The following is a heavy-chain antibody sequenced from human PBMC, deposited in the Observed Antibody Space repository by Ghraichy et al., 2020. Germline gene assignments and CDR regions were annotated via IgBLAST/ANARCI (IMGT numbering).Heavy chain of an antibody. V-gene: IGHV3-7*01. CDR1: GFTFNRHW. D-gene: IGHD1-14*01. CDR3: ARGVEPPTD. CDR2: IKQDGSEK. Sequence: GSLRLSCAASGFTFNRHWMSWVRQAPGRGLEWVANIKQDGSEKYYVDSVKGRFTVSRDNAKNSLYLQMNSLRAEDTALYYCARGVEPPTDWGQGALVTVSS. J-gene: IGHJ4*02.